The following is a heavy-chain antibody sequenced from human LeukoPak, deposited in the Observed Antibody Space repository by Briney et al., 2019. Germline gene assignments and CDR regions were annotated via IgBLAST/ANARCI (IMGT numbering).Heavy chain of an antibody. D-gene: IGHD5-24*01. J-gene: IGHJ5*02. V-gene: IGHV1-2*06. Sequence: ASVKVSCEASGYTFTGYYMHWVRQAPGQGLEWMGRINPNSGGTNYAQKFQGRVTMTRDTSISTAYMELSRLRSDDTAVYYCARWLQFSWFDPWGQGTLVTVSS. CDR2: INPNSGGT. CDR3: ARWLQFSWFDP. CDR1: GYTFTGYY.